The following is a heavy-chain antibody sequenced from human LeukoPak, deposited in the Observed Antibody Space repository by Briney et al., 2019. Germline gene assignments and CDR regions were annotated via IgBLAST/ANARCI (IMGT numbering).Heavy chain of an antibody. D-gene: IGHD2-21*02. J-gene: IGHJ4*02. V-gene: IGHV3-7*01. Sequence: PGGSLRLSCAASGFTFSSYWMSWVRQAPGKGLEWVANIKQDGSEKYYVDSVKGRFTISRDNAKNSLYLQMNSLRAEDTAVYYCARDTCGGDCYSDYWGQGTLVTVSS. CDR2: IKQDGSEK. CDR1: GFTFSSYW. CDR3: ARDTCGGDCYSDY.